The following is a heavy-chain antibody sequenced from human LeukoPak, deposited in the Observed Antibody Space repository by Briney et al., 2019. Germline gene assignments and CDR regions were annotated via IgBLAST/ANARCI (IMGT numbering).Heavy chain of an antibody. CDR1: GFTFSSYG. D-gene: IGHD3-3*01. J-gene: IGHJ5*02. CDR2: IWYDGSNK. V-gene: IGHV3-33*01. Sequence: GGSLRLSCAASGFTFSSYGMHWVRQAPGKGLEWVAVIWYDGSNKYYADSVKGRFTISRDNSKNTLYLQMNSLRAEDTAVYYCARDFGWFDPWGQGTLITVSS. CDR3: ARDFGWFDP.